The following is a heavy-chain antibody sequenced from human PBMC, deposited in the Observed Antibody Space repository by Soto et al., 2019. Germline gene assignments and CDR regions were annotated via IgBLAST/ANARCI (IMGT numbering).Heavy chain of an antibody. D-gene: IGHD6-19*01. CDR3: ARDVAVAGTPYYFDY. V-gene: IGHV4-31*03. Sequence: QVQLQESGPGLVKPSQTLSLTCTVSGGSISSGGYYWSWIRQHPGKGLEWIGYIYYSGSTYYNPSLKSRVTISVDTSKNQFSLKLSSVTAADTAVYDCARDVAVAGTPYYFDYWGQGTLVTVSS. J-gene: IGHJ4*02. CDR1: GGSISSGGYY. CDR2: IYYSGST.